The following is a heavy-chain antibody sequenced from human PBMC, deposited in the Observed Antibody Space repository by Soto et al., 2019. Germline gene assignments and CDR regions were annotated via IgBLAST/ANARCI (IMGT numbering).Heavy chain of an antibody. CDR1: GFIFSDSP. CDR3: TRRFEAAAGGGGYFDL. D-gene: IGHD6-13*01. J-gene: IGHJ2*01. Sequence: EVQLVESGGGLVQPGGSLKVACAASGFIFSDSPIHWVRQASGKGLEWVGRIRSKANSYATAYAASVKGRFTVSRDVSEITAYLHMNSLKMVDTAVYYCTRRFEAAAGGGGYFDLWGRGTLVTVSS. CDR2: IRSKANSYAT. V-gene: IGHV3-73*02.